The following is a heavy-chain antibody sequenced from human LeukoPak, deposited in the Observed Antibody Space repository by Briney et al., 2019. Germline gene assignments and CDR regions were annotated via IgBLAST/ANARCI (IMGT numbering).Heavy chain of an antibody. D-gene: IGHD1-7*01. CDR3: ARGPKRTTYYYGMDV. V-gene: IGHV3-21*01. CDR2: ISSSSSYI. Sequence: NAGGSLRLSCAASGFTFSSYSMNWVRQAPGKGLEWVSSISSSSSYIYYADSVKGRFTISRDNAKNSLYLQMNSLRAEDTAVYYCARGPKRTTYYYGMDVWGQGTTVTVSS. CDR1: GFTFSSYS. J-gene: IGHJ6*02.